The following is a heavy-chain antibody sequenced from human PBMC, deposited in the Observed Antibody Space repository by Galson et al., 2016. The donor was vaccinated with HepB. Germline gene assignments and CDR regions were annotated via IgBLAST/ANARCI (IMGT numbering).Heavy chain of an antibody. CDR2: IYPGDSDA. CDR1: GYSFARFW. Sequence: QSGAEVKKPGESLRISCEASGYSFARFWIGWVRQLPGKGLEWMGIIYPGDSDARYSPSLQGQVTISVDKSINTAYLQWSSLKASDTAMYYCARQPLHSYGRSYLDLWGQGTPVTVSS. D-gene: IGHD5-18*01. J-gene: IGHJ4*02. CDR3: ARQPLHSYGRSYLDL. V-gene: IGHV5-51*01.